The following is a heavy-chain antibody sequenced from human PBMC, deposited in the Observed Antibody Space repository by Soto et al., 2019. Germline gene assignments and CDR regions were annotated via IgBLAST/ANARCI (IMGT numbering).Heavy chain of an antibody. V-gene: IGHV3-30-3*01. J-gene: IGHJ4*02. CDR1: GFTFSSYA. Sequence: GGSLRLSCAASGFTFSSYAMHWVRQAPGKGLEWVAVISYDGSNKYYADSVKGRFTISRDNSKNTLYLQMNSLRAEDTAVYYCARDPANYWGQGTLVTVSS. CDR3: ARDPANY. CDR2: ISYDGSNK.